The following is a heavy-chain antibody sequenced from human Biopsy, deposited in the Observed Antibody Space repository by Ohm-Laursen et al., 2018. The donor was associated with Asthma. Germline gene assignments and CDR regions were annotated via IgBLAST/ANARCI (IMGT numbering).Heavy chain of an antibody. V-gene: IGHV1-69*01. CDR1: GDYFSNYA. Sequence: SSVKVSCKASGDYFSNYAISWVRQAPGQGLEWMGGLIHVLGTPDPAQMFEGRVTITADESTSTAYMELSSLSSEDTAVYYCARGYSGSDRIVYYYSGLEVWGQGTTVTVSS. D-gene: IGHD5-12*01. CDR2: LIHVLGTP. CDR3: ARGYSGSDRIVYYYSGLEV. J-gene: IGHJ6*02.